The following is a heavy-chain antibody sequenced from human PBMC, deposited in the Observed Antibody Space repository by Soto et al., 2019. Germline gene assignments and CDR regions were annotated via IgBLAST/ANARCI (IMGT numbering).Heavy chain of an antibody. Sequence: AASVKVSCKAPGDTFTGYYLNWVRQAPGQGLEWMGVINPHGGSTKYAQKFQGRVTMTRDTSRSTVYMELRSLRSDDTAICYCARSSGGNFGIIIEGSNWFDPWGQGTLVTVSS. CDR2: INPHGGST. J-gene: IGHJ5*02. CDR1: GDTFTGYY. V-gene: IGHV1-46*01. CDR3: ARSSGGNFGIIIEGSNWFDP. D-gene: IGHD3-3*01.